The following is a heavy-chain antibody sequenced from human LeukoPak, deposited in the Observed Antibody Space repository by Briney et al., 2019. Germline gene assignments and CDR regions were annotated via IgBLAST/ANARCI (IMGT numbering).Heavy chain of an antibody. D-gene: IGHD1-26*01. CDR2: IYYSGST. CDR1: GGSISSSSYY. V-gene: IGHV4-39*07. J-gene: IGHJ4*02. Sequence: SETLSLTCTVSGGSISSSSYYWGWIRQPPGKGLEWIGSIYYSGSTYYNPSLKSRVTISVDTSKNQFSLKLSSVTAADTAVYYCARDPNEPGSHSEYGGQGTLVTVST. CDR3: ARDPNEPGSHSEY.